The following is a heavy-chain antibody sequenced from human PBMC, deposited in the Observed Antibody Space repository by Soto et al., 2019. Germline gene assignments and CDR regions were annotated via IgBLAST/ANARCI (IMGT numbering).Heavy chain of an antibody. V-gene: IGHV1-2*02. CDR1: GYTFTGYY. Sequence: ASVKVSCKASGYTFTGYYMHWVRQAPGQGLEWMGWINPNSGGTNYAQKFQGRVTMTRDTSISTAYMELSRLRSDDTAVYYCARVSGSSSFDEYFQHWGQGTLVTVSS. D-gene: IGHD6-6*01. CDR2: INPNSGGT. CDR3: ARVSGSSSFDEYFQH. J-gene: IGHJ1*01.